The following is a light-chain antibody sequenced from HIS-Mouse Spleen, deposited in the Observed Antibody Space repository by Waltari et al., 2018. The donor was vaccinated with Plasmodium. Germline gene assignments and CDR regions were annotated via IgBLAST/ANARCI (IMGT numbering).Light chain of an antibody. Sequence: SYELTQPPSVSVSPGQTARITCSGDALPKKYAYWYQQKSGPATVLVIYEDSKRPAGIPESCSGSSSGTMATLTISGAQVEDEADYYCYSTESSGNHRVFGGGTKLTVL. V-gene: IGLV3-10*01. CDR2: EDS. CDR3: YSTESSGNHRV. CDR1: ALPKKY. J-gene: IGLJ3*02.